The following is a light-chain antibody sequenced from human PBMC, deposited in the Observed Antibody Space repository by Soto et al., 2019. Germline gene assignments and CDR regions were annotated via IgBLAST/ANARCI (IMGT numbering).Light chain of an antibody. CDR3: QQSYSVWT. CDR2: AAS. Sequence: IQLTQSPSSLSASVGDSVTVACRASQGISSALAWYQQKPGKAPKLLIYAASSLQSGVPSRFSGSGSGTDFTLTISSLQPEDFATYYCQQSYSVWTFGQGTRWIS. V-gene: IGKV1-39*01. CDR1: QGISSA. J-gene: IGKJ1*01.